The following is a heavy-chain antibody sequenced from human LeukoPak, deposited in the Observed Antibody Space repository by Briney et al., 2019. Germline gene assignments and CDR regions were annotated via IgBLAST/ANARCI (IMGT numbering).Heavy chain of an antibody. CDR1: GGSISSGDYY. CDR3: ARDEDTAINY. V-gene: IGHV4-30-4*08. CDR2: IYYSGST. D-gene: IGHD5-18*01. Sequence: PSETLSLTXTVSGGSISSGDYYWSWISQPPGKGLEWIGYIYYSGSTYYNPSLKSRVTISVDTSKNQFSLKLSSVTAADTAVYYCARDEDTAINYWGQGTLVTVSS. J-gene: IGHJ4*02.